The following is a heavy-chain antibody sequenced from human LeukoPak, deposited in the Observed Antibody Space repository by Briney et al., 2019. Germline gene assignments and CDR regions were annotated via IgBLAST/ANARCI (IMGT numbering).Heavy chain of an antibody. V-gene: IGHV3-NL1*01. CDR1: GFTFNNYG. CDR2: INAGGSHS. D-gene: IGHD3-10*01. CDR3: ARSTYYYGSGSFYTRRGFDY. Sequence: PGGSLRLSCVASGFTFNNYGMIWVRRAPGKGLEWVAGINAGGSHSYYADSVNGRFTSSRDNSKNTLYLQMNSLRAEDTAVYYCARSTYYYGSGSFYTRRGFDYWGQGTLVTVSS. J-gene: IGHJ4*02.